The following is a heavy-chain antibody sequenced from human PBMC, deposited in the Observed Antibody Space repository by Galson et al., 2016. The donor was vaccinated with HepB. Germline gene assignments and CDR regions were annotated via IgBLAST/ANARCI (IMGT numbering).Heavy chain of an antibody. V-gene: IGHV3-9*01. CDR2: ISWNSGSI. Sequence: SLRLSCAASGFTFDDYAMHWVRQAPGKGLEWVSGISWNSGSIGYADSVKGRFTISRDNAKNSLYLQMNSLRASDYPDGGGYYRAFYYYGMDVWGQGTTVTVSS. J-gene: IGHJ6*02. D-gene: IGHD3-22*01. CDR1: GFTFDDYA. CDR3: YYRAFYYYGMDV.